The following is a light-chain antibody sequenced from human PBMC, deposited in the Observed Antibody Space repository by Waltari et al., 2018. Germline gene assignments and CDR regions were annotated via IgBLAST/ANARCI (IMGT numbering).Light chain of an antibody. V-gene: IGLV3-19*01. CDR3: NSRGSGSKHLEVV. CDR2: GKN. Sequence: SSELTQDPAVSVALGQTVRITCQGDSLRSYYASWYQQKPGQAPVLVFYGKNNRPSGIPDRFSRSGSGNTASLTITGGQGEDEADYYCNSRGSGSKHLEVVFGGGTKLTVL. J-gene: IGLJ2*01. CDR1: SLRSYY.